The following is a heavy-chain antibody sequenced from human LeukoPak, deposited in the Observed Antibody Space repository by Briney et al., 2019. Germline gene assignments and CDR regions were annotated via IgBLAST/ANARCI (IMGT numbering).Heavy chain of an antibody. J-gene: IGHJ5*02. D-gene: IGHD3-3*01. Sequence: PSETLSLTCAVYGGSFSGYYWSWIRQPPGKGLEWIGEIKHSGSTNYNPSLKSRVTISVDTSKNQFSLKLSSVTAADTAVYYCARGDFWSGYANWFDPWGQGTLVTVSS. CDR2: IKHSGST. CDR3: ARGDFWSGYANWFDP. CDR1: GGSFSGYY. V-gene: IGHV4-34*01.